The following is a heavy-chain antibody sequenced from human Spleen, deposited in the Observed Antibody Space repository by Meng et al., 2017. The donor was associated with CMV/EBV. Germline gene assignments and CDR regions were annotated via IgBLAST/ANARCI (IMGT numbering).Heavy chain of an antibody. CDR2: ISSSSSYI. D-gene: IGHD4-11*01. CDR3: AKENYMTTVTKDYYYGMDV. J-gene: IGHJ6*02. CDR1: GFTLSLYS. V-gene: IGHV3-21*04. Sequence: GGSLRLSCAASGFTLSLYSMNWVRQAPGKGLEWVSSISSSSSYIYYADSVKGRFTISRDNAKNSLYLQMNSLRAEDTAIYYCAKENYMTTVTKDYYYGMDVWGQGTTVTVSS.